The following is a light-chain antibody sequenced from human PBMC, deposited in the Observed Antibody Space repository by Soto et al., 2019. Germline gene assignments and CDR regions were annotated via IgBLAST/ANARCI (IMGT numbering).Light chain of an antibody. CDR3: SSYTNSDTWV. Sequence: QSALTQPASVSGSPGQSITISCTGTSSDVGGYNYVSWYQQHPGQVPKLTIYEVTNRPSGVSSWFSGSKSGNTASLTISGLQAEDEADYYCSSYTNSDTWVFGGGTKLTVL. J-gene: IGLJ3*02. V-gene: IGLV2-14*01. CDR1: SSDVGGYNY. CDR2: EVT.